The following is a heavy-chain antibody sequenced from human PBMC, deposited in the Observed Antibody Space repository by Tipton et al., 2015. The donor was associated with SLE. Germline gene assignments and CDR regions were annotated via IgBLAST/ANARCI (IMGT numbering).Heavy chain of an antibody. D-gene: IGHD6-6*01. CDR2: IYFSGSI. Sequence: TLSLTCTVSGGSMSSHSFYWGWIRQPPGKGLEWIGGIYFSGSIYYNPSLKSRVTISVDMSQNQFSLNMRTVTAADTAVYFCARHERRITSRPYWYFDIWGRGTLVTVSS. V-gene: IGHV4-39*01. CDR1: GGSMSSHSFY. J-gene: IGHJ2*01. CDR3: ARHERRITSRPYWYFDI.